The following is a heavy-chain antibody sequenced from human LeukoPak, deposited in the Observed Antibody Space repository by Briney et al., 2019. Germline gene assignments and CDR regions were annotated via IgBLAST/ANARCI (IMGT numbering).Heavy chain of an antibody. V-gene: IGHV3-66*01. CDR1: AFAVSSNH. Sequence: GGSLRLSCAASAFAVSSNHMSWVRQAPGKGLEWVSLIYSGGGAYYADSVKGRFTISRDNSKNTLYLQMNSLRAEDTAVYYCARGPISSLAFDYWGQGTLVTVSS. CDR3: ARGPISSLAFDY. CDR2: IYSGGGA. J-gene: IGHJ4*02. D-gene: IGHD3-16*02.